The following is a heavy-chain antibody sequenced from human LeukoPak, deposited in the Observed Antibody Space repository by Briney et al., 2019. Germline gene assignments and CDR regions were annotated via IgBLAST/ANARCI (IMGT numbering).Heavy chain of an antibody. CDR3: AREAYTAMDFFDY. J-gene: IGHJ4*02. V-gene: IGHV4-59*12. CDR2: IYHSGST. D-gene: IGHD5-18*01. Sequence: SETLSLTCTVSGGSISSYYWSWIRQPPGKGLEWIGYIYHSGSTYYNPSLKSRVTISVDRSKNQFSLKLSSVTAADTAVYYCAREAYTAMDFFDYWGQGTLVTVSS. CDR1: GGSISSYY.